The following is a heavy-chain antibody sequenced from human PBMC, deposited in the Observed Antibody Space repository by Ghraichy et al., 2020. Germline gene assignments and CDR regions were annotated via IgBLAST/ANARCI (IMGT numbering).Heavy chain of an antibody. V-gene: IGHV1-69*13. CDR1: GGSFSSST. CDR3: ARGPRPGMGVAAARRDYYQYMDV. D-gene: IGHD6-13*01. J-gene: IGHJ6*03. Sequence: SVKVSCTASGGSFSSSTFSWVRQAPGQGLEWMGAFIPILGTAHYAQKLQGRVTITADDSTKTAYMELNSLRSEDTAVYYCARGPRPGMGVAAARRDYYQYMDVWGLGTTVTVS. CDR2: FIPILGTA.